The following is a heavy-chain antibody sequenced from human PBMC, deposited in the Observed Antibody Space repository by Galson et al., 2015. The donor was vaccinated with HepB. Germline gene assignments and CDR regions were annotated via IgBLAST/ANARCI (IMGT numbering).Heavy chain of an antibody. J-gene: IGHJ6*03. CDR1: GFTFDDYG. Sequence: SLRLSCAASGFTFDDYGMSWVRQAPGKGLEWVSGINWNGGSTGYADSVKGRFTISRDNAKNSLYLQMNSLRAEDTALYHCARVGCSGGSCYSNYYYYYMDVWGKGTTVTVSS. CDR2: INWNGGST. V-gene: IGHV3-20*01. D-gene: IGHD2-15*01. CDR3: ARVGCSGGSCYSNYYYYYMDV.